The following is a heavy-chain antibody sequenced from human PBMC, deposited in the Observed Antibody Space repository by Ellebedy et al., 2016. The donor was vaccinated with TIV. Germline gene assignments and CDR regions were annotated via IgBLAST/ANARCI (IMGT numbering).Heavy chain of an antibody. CDR3: ARAVEMAKIYFPDAFDI. CDR2: IYYSGST. CDR1: GGSISSYY. Sequence: MPSETLSLTCTVSGGSISSYYWSWIRQPPGKGLEWIGYIYYSGSTKYNPSLKSRVTISVDTSKNQFSLKLNSVTAADTAVYYCARAVEMAKIYFPDAFDIWGQGTMVTVSS. J-gene: IGHJ3*02. V-gene: IGHV4-59*01. D-gene: IGHD5-24*01.